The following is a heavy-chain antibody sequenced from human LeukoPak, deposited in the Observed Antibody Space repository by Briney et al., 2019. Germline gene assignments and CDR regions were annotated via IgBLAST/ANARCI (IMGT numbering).Heavy chain of an antibody. CDR3: AKDVSGWYLLDY. V-gene: IGHV3-33*06. Sequence: GRSLRLSCAASGFTSSSYGMHWVRQAPGKGLEWVAVIWYDGSNKYYADSVKGRFTISRDNSKNTLYLQMNSLRAEDTAVYYCAKDVSGWYLLDYWGQGTLVTVSS. CDR1: GFTSSSYG. J-gene: IGHJ4*02. D-gene: IGHD6-19*01. CDR2: IWYDGSNK.